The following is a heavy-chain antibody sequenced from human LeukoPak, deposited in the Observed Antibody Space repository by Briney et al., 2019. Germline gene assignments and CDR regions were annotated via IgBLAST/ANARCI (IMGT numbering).Heavy chain of an antibody. Sequence: GGSLRLSCAASGFTFSSYGMHWVRQAPGKGLEWVAVIWYDGSNKYYADSVKGRFTISRDNSKNTMYLQMNSLRADDTAVYYCAADGEYAFLVWGQGTMVTVSS. CDR1: GFTFSSYG. V-gene: IGHV3-33*08. D-gene: IGHD5-24*01. CDR3: AADGEYAFLV. J-gene: IGHJ3*01. CDR2: IWYDGSNK.